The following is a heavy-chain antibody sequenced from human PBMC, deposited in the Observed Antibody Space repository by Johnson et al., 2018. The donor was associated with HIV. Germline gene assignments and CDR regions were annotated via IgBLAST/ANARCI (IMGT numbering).Heavy chain of an antibody. CDR3: ATYATRVWRSFQI. CDR1: GFTFSSYW. Sequence: VQLVESGGGLVQPGGSLRLSCAASGFTFSSYWMTWVRQAPGKGLEWVANINQGECERNDVDALRGRFTISRDNAKNSLYLQMNSLRVEETAVYYCATYATRVWRSFQIWGQGTMVTVSS. CDR2: INQGECER. V-gene: IGHV3-7*01. J-gene: IGHJ3*02. D-gene: IGHD2-8*01.